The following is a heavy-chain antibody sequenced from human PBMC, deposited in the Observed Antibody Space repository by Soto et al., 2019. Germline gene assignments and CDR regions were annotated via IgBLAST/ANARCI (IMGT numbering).Heavy chain of an antibody. Sequence: SETLSLTCTVSGGSVSSGRNYWSWIRQPPGKGLEWIGYIYYSGSTNYNPSLKSRVTISVDTSKNQFSLKLSSVTAADTAVYYCARLSPRRYFDYWGQGTLVTVSS. CDR2: IYYSGST. V-gene: IGHV4-61*01. CDR1: GGSVSSGRNY. CDR3: ARLSPRRYFDY. J-gene: IGHJ4*02.